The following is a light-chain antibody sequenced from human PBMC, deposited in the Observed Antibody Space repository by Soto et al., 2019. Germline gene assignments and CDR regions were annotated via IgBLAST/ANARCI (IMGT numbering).Light chain of an antibody. CDR3: QQYGSSPRT. V-gene: IGKV3-20*01. CDR2: GAS. Sequence: ENVLTQSPGTLSLSPGERATLSCRASQGVWSNYFAWYQQKPGQAPRLLIHGASSRATGIPDRFSGSGSGRDFTLTISRLEPEDFAVYYCQQYGSSPRTFGQGTKVEIK. CDR1: QGVWSNY. J-gene: IGKJ1*01.